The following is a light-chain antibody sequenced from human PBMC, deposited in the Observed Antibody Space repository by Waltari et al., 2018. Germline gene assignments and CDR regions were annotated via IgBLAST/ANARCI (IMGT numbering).Light chain of an antibody. CDR1: SSNIGSNY. CDR3: AAFDDSLNGWV. V-gene: IGLV1-47*01. J-gene: IGLJ3*02. Sequence: QSMLTQPSSPSGAPGQRVTISCSGSSSNIGSNYVYWYQRLPGTAPKLLIYRNKPRPSGVPDRFSGVKAGTSASLAISGLRSEDEADYYCAAFDDSLNGWVFGGGTKLTVL. CDR2: RNK.